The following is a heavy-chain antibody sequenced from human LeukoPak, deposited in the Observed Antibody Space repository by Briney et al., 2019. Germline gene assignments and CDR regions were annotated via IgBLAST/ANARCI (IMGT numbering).Heavy chain of an antibody. CDR3: ARDGYLAVDY. Sequence: GSLRLSCAASGFTFSNYSMNWVRQAPGKGLEWIGNIYYSGNTYYNPSLKSRVAISVDTSKNQFSLKLSSVTAADTAVYYCARDGYLAVDYWGQGTLVTVSS. CDR1: GFTFSNYS. J-gene: IGHJ4*02. V-gene: IGHV4-59*12. CDR2: IYYSGNT. D-gene: IGHD2-2*03.